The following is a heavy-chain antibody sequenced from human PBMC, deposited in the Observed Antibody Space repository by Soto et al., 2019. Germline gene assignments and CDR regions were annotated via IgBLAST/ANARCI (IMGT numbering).Heavy chain of an antibody. CDR3: ARDRQLLWGGGVYYYYYMDV. J-gene: IGHJ6*03. V-gene: IGHV3-48*01. D-gene: IGHD2-2*01. Sequence: QSGGSLRPSCAASGFTFSSYSMNWVRQAPGKGLEWVSYISSSSSTIYYADSVKGRFTISRDNAKNSLYLQMNSLRAEDTAVYYCARDRQLLWGGGVYYYYYMDVWGKGTTVTVSS. CDR1: GFTFSSYS. CDR2: ISSSSSTI.